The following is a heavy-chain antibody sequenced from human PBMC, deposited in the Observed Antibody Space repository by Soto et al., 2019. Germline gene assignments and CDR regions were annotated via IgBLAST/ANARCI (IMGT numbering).Heavy chain of an antibody. D-gene: IGHD6-6*01. CDR1: GFTFSSYG. V-gene: IGHV3-30*03. J-gene: IGHJ4*02. Sequence: QVQLVESGGGVVQPGRSLRLSCAASGFTFSSYGMHWVRQAPGKGLEWVAVISYDGSNKYYADSVKGRVTISRDNSKNTLYLQMNSLRAEDTAVYYCALSGGSSGEVDYWGQGTLVTVSS. CDR3: ALSGGSSGEVDY. CDR2: ISYDGSNK.